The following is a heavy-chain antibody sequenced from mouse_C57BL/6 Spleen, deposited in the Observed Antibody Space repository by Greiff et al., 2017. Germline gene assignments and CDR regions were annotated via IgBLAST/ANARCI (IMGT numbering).Heavy chain of an antibody. Sequence: VQLQQSGPELVKPGASVKISCKASGYAFSSSWMNWVKQRPGKGLEWIGRIYPGDGDTNYNGKFKGKATLTADKSSSTAYMQLSSLTSEDSAVYCCARVEDGYSFYAMDYWGQGTSVTVSS. D-gene: IGHD2-3*01. CDR1: GYAFSSSW. J-gene: IGHJ4*01. CDR3: ARVEDGYSFYAMDY. CDR2: IYPGDGDT. V-gene: IGHV1-82*01.